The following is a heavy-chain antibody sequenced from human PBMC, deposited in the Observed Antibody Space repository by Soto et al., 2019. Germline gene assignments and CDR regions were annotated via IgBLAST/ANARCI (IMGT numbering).Heavy chain of an antibody. CDR1: GGSISSGGYY. Sequence: QVQLQESGPGLVKPSQTLSLTCTVSGGSISSGGYYWSWIRQHPGKGLEWIGYIYYSGSTYQNPSLKSRVTISVDTSKIQFSLRLSSVTAADTAVYYCARVNILTGYYNGYFDYWGLGTLVTVSS. CDR2: IYYSGST. D-gene: IGHD3-9*01. J-gene: IGHJ4*02. V-gene: IGHV4-31*03. CDR3: ARVNILTGYYNGYFDY.